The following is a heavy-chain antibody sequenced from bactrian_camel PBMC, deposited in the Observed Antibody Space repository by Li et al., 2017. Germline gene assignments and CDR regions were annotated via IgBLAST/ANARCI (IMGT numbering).Heavy chain of an antibody. CDR1: GYHVFSSCT. V-gene: IGHV3S54*01. D-gene: IGHD1*01. CDR3: AASRGVASFSAMTYAY. J-gene: IGHJ4*01. CDR2: INTRYGVT. Sequence: HVQLVESGGGSVQAGGSLKLSCVATGYHVFSSCTMGWYRQAPGKEREGVARINTRYGVTAYADSVKGRFAISQGNSKNSLHLRMNSLKPEDTAMYYCAASRGVASFSAMTYAYWGQGTQVTVS.